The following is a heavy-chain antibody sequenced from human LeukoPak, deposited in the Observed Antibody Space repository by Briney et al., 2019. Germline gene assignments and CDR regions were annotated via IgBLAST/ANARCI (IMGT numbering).Heavy chain of an antibody. D-gene: IGHD5-18*01. V-gene: IGHV3-30*02. J-gene: IGHJ4*02. CDR3: ARDSYSYGRTIDY. CDR2: IRYDGSNK. Sequence: GGSLRLSCAASGFTFSSYGMHWVRQAPGKGLEWVAFIRYDGSNKYYADSVKGRFTISRDNSKNTLYLQMNSLRAEDTAVYYCARDSYSYGRTIDYWGQGTLVTVSS. CDR1: GFTFSSYG.